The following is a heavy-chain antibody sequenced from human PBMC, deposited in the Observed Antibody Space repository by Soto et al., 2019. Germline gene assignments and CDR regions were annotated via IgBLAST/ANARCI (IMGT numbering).Heavy chain of an antibody. CDR1: GGSISSYY. D-gene: IGHD5-12*01. V-gene: IGHV4-59*01. CDR3: ARGDGYNKVLVY. Sequence: SETLSLTCTVSGGSISSYYWSWIRQPPGKGLEWIGYIYYSGSTNYNPSLKSRVTISVDTSKNQFSLKLSSVTAADTAVYYCARGDGYNKVLVYWGQGTLVTVSS. J-gene: IGHJ4*02. CDR2: IYYSGST.